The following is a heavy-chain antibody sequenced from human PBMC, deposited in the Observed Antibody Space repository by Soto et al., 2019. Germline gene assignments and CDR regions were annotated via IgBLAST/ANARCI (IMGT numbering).Heavy chain of an antibody. CDR1: GGTFSSYT. V-gene: IGHV1-69*02. CDR2: IIPILGIA. CDR3: ASGPPSDIVATTNYYYGMDV. D-gene: IGHD5-12*01. J-gene: IGHJ6*02. Sequence: SVKASCKASGGTFSSYTISWVRQAPGQGLEWMGRIIPILGIANYAQKFQGRVTITADKSTSTAYMELSSLRSEDTAVYYCASGPPSDIVATTNYYYGMDVWGQGTTVTVSS.